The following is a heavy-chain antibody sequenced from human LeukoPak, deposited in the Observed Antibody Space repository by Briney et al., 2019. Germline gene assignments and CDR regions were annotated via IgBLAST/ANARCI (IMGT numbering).Heavy chain of an antibody. CDR1: GFRFSDHY. Sequence: PGGSLRLSCTASGFRFSDHYMNWIRQAPGRGLEWVSFISGSGDSIHYTDSVKGRFTVSRDNGRDALYLQMNSLRAEDTAVYYCARDLGHCSSGTCYAYGFDLWGQGTVVSVSS. J-gene: IGHJ3*01. V-gene: IGHV3-11*01. CDR2: ISGSGDSI. CDR3: ARDLGHCSSGTCYAYGFDL. D-gene: IGHD2-15*01.